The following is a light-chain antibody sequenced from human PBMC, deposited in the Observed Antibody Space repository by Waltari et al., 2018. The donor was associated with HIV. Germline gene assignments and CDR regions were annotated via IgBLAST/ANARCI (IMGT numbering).Light chain of an antibody. CDR3: ASYTANDTVM. CDR1: APAFGFFYI. V-gene: IGLV2-14*01. CDR2: KVD. J-gene: IGLJ3*02. Sequence: SGLPPPASVSGFPRPPTPISPTGAAPAFGFFYIFFWYHLPPGKVPKVILSKVDSRASGVSDRFSGSKSGNTASLTISGLRTEDEGVYFCASYTANDTVMFAGGTTVTVL.